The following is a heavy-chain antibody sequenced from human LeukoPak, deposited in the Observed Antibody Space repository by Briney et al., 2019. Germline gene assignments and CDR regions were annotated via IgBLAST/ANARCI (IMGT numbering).Heavy chain of an antibody. Sequence: GGSLRLSCVASGFTFSYYGMRWVRQAPGKGLEWVAFIRYDGSNEYYAESVKGRFTISRDNSKNTLYLQMNSLRVEDTAAYYCAKIEGKYQLANIPDSWGQGTLDTVSS. CDR2: IRYDGSNE. CDR3: AKIEGKYQLANIPDS. CDR1: GFTFSYYG. J-gene: IGHJ4*02. V-gene: IGHV3-30*02. D-gene: IGHD2-2*01.